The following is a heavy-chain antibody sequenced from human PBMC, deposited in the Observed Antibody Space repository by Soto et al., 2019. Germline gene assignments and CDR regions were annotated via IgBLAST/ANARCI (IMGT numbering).Heavy chain of an antibody. CDR3: AKNPGYYYDSTGYHFDY. D-gene: IGHD3-22*01. V-gene: IGHV4-59*01. CDR1: GGSISSYY. J-gene: IGHJ4*02. CDR2: IYYTGTT. Sequence: ASETLSLTCTVSGGSISSYYWSWIRQPPGKGLEWIGYIYYTGTTNYNPSLKSRVTISVDTSKNQFSLKLSSVTTADTAVYYCAKNPGYYYDSTGYHFDYWGQGTLVTVSS.